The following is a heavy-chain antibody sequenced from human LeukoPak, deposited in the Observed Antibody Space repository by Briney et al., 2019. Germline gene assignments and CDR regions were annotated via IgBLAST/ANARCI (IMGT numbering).Heavy chain of an antibody. V-gene: IGHV4-39*01. D-gene: IGHD3-16*02. CDR2: IYYSGST. CDR1: GGSISSSSYY. CDR3: ASLSNVWGSYRRDFDY. Sequence: KSSETLSLTCTVSGGSISSSSYYWGWIRQPPGKGLEWIGSIYYSGSTYYNPSLKSRVTISVDTSKNQFSLKLSSVTAADTAVYYCASLSNVWGSYRRDFDYWGQGTLVTVSS. J-gene: IGHJ4*02.